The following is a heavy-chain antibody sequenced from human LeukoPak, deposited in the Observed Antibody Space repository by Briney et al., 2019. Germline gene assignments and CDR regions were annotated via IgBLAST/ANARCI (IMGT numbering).Heavy chain of an antibody. CDR1: GFTFSNYW. CDR3: VRWQDI. V-gene: IGHV3-74*01. CDR2: IKTDGTYA. J-gene: IGHJ3*02. Sequence: PGGSLRLSCAASGFTFSNYWMHWVRQAPGKGLVWVSRIKTDGTYASYAESVKGRFTVSRDNAKNTPHLQMNSLRAEDTAVYYCVRWQDIWGQGTMVTVSS.